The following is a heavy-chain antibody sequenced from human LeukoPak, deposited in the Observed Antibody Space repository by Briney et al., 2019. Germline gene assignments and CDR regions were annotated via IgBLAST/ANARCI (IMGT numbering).Heavy chain of an antibody. D-gene: IGHD2-2*01. CDR2: ISAYNGNT. V-gene: IGHV1-18*01. Sequence: GASVKVSCKASGYTFTSYGISWVRQAPGQGLEWMGWISAYNGNTNYAQKLQGRVTMTTDTSTSTAYMELRSLRSDDTAVYYCARDVGYCSSTSCYPWFDPWGQGTLVTVSS. J-gene: IGHJ5*02. CDR3: ARDVGYCSSTSCYPWFDP. CDR1: GYTFTSYG.